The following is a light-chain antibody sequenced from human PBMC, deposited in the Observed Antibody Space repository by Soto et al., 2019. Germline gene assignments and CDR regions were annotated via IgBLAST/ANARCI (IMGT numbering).Light chain of an antibody. J-gene: IGKJ4*01. CDR3: QQRSNWPFT. CDR2: DAS. V-gene: IGKV3-11*01. Sequence: EIVLTQSPATLSLSPGERATLSCRASQSVSSYLAWYQQKPGQAPRLLIYDASNRATGIPARFSGSGSGTDFPLTISSLEPEDFAVYYCQQRSNWPFTFGRGTKVEIK. CDR1: QSVSSY.